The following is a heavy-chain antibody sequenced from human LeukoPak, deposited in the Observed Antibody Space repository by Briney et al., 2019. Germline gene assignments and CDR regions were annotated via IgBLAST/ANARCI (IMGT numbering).Heavy chain of an antibody. Sequence: GGSLRLSCAASGFTFSSYAMHWVRQAPGKGLEWVAVISYDGSNKYYADSVKGRFTISRDNSKNTLYLQMNSLRAEDAAVYYCAREGSRMTTDAPDFDYWGQGTLVTVSS. CDR2: ISYDGSNK. CDR1: GFTFSSYA. V-gene: IGHV3-30-3*01. J-gene: IGHJ4*02. D-gene: IGHD4-17*01. CDR3: AREGSRMTTDAPDFDY.